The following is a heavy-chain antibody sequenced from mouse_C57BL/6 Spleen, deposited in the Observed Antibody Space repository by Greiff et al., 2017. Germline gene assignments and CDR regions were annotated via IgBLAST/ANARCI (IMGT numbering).Heavy chain of an antibody. Sequence: VQLQQSGPELVKPGASVKISCKASGYTFTDYYMNWVKQSHGKSLEWIGDINPNNGGTSYNQKFKGKATLTVDKSSSTAYMELRSLTSEDSAVYYCARWGSRGWFAYWGQGTLVTVSA. D-gene: IGHD1-1*01. J-gene: IGHJ3*01. CDR2: INPNNGGT. CDR3: ARWGSRGWFAY. CDR1: GYTFTDYY. V-gene: IGHV1-26*01.